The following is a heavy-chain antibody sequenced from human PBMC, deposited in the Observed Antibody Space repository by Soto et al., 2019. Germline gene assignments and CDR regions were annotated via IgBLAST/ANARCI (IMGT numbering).Heavy chain of an antibody. CDR3: ARDMIRTVVTVSAF. Sequence: AHGQGLEWMGRIIPISGAANYAQKFQGRVTITADKSKSTSYMELSSLRSEDTAVYYRARDMIRTVVTVSAFRGQGTLVTGSS. CDR2: IIPISGAA. V-gene: IGHV1-69*06. D-gene: IGHD2-21*01. J-gene: IGHJ4*02.